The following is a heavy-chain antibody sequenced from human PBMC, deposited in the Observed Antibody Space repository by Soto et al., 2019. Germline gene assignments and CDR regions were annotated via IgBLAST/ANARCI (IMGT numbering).Heavy chain of an antibody. CDR2: IYPGDSDT. CDR1: GYNFITHW. J-gene: IGHJ4*02. CDR3: AIPHDTLDGTHGSFAL. Sequence: GESLKISCKGSGYNFITHWRGWVRQMPGKGLEWMGLIYPGDSDTRYGPSFQGQVTFSAPKSLSTAYLQWSSLKASHPAMYFFAIPHDTLDGTHGSFALWGQGTLVTVSS. V-gene: IGHV5-51*01. D-gene: IGHD1-1*01.